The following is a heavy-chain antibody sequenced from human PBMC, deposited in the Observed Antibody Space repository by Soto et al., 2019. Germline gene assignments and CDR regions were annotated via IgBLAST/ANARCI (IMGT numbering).Heavy chain of an antibody. CDR3: AKVELSLGELSLYPAYFDY. Sequence: PGGSLRLSCAASGFTFSSYAMSWVRQAPGKGLEWVSAISGSGGSTYYADSVKGRFTISRDNSKNTLYLQMNSLRAEDTAVYYCAKVELSLGELSLYPAYFDYWGQGTLVTVSS. CDR2: ISGSGGST. J-gene: IGHJ4*02. CDR1: GFTFSSYA. D-gene: IGHD3-16*02. V-gene: IGHV3-23*01.